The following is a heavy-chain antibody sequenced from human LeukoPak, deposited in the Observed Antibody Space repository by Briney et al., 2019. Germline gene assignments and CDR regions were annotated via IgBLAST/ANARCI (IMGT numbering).Heavy chain of an antibody. J-gene: IGHJ6*03. V-gene: IGHV3-11*04. CDR1: GFTFSDYY. Sequence: GGSLRLSCAASGFTFSDYYMSWIRQAPGKGLEWVSYISSSGTTIYYADSVKGRFTISRDNAKNSLYLQMNSLRAEDTAVYYCARLGFNGYYYYYYYMDVWGKGTTVTVSS. CDR3: ARLGFNGYYYYYYYMDV. D-gene: IGHD3-16*01. CDR2: ISSSGTTI.